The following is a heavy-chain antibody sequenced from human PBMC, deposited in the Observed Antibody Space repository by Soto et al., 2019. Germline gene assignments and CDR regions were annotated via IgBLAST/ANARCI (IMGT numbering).Heavy chain of an antibody. V-gene: IGHV1-69*02. CDR2: VNPIVSMS. D-gene: IGHD3-10*01. CDR1: GDTFNFYS. CDR3: ASSYGWGYRAFDY. Sequence: QVQLVQSGAEVKRPGSSVKVSCKASGDTFNFYSINWVRQAPGLGLEWMGRVNPIVSMSNYAQKFQGRVTITADTSTSTAYMQLSSMTSEDTAIYYCASSYGWGYRAFDYWRPGALVTVSS. J-gene: IGHJ4*02.